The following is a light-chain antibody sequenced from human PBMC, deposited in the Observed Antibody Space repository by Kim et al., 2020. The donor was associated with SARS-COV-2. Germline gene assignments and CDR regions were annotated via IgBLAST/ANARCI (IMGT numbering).Light chain of an antibody. V-gene: IGKV1-5*01. CDR3: QQYHSSPPT. CDR1: QSISTW. J-gene: IGKJ1*01. Sequence: ASVGDRVTITCRDSQSISTWLAWYQQKPGKAPKPLIYDASRLESGVPSRFSGSVSGTEFTLTISSLQPDDFATYYCQQYHSSPPTFGQGTKVDIK. CDR2: DAS.